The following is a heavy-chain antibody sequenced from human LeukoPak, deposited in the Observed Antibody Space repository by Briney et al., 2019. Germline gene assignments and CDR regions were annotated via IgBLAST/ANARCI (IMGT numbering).Heavy chain of an antibody. D-gene: IGHD3-16*01. V-gene: IGHV3-48*01. J-gene: IGHJ6*02. Sequence: GGSLRLSCAASGFSFSTYSMNWVRQAPGKGLEWVSYISGSSSTKYYADPVKGRFTISRDNVKNSLYLQMNSLRAEDTAFYYCARSTLLDAWGQGTTVTVSS. CDR1: GFSFSTYS. CDR3: ARSTLLDA. CDR2: ISGSSSTK.